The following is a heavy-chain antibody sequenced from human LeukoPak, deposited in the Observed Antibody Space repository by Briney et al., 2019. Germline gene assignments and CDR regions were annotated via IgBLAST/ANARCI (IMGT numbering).Heavy chain of an antibody. CDR3: ARQRSSRDRFDY. Sequence: GESLKISCKGSGYSFTSSWIGWVRQMPGRGLEWMGIIYPGDSDTRYSPSFQGQVTISADTSISTAYLQWSSLKAADTAMYYCARQRSSRDRFDYWGQGTLVTVSS. CDR2: IYPGDSDT. D-gene: IGHD3-10*01. J-gene: IGHJ4*02. CDR1: GYSFTSSW. V-gene: IGHV5-51*01.